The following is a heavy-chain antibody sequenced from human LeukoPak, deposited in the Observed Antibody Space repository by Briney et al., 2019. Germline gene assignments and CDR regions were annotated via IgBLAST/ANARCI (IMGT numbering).Heavy chain of an antibody. CDR3: ARDLPYYDFWSGYPNWFDP. V-gene: IGHV3-74*01. D-gene: IGHD3-3*01. CDR2: INSDGSST. CDR1: GFTFSSYW. Sequence: GGSLRLSCAASGFTFSSYWMHWVRQAPGKGLVWVSRINSDGSSTSYADPVKGRFTISRDNAKNTLYLQMNSLRAEDTAVYYCARDLPYYDFWSGYPNWFDPWGQGTLVTVSS. J-gene: IGHJ5*02.